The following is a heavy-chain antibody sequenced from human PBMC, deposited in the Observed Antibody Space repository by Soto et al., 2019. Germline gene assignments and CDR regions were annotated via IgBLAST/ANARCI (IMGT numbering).Heavy chain of an antibody. CDR1: GFSFDDYG. CDR2: INWNGDTT. V-gene: IGHV3-20*04. D-gene: IGHD2-2*03. Sequence: GGSLRLSCAASGFSFDDYGMSWVRQIPGKGLEWVSGINWNGDTTSYVDTVKGRFTISRDSAKNSLYLQMNSLRAEDTALYFCARDGYCSYSTCYRTWFDPWGQGTLVTVSS. J-gene: IGHJ5*02. CDR3: ARDGYCSYSTCYRTWFDP.